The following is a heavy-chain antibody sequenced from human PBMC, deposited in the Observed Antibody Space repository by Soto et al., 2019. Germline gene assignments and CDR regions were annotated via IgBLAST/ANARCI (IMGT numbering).Heavy chain of an antibody. CDR1: GYTFTSHG. D-gene: IGHD5-18*01. Sequence: QVKLVQSGGEVKKPGASVKVSCRASGYTFTSHGISWVRQAPGQGLEWMGWISVYNGKTNYAQKLQGRLTMTTDTSTSTAYMELRGLRSDDTAVYYCARDEPDTARALEYWGQGTLVTVSS. CDR3: ARDEPDTARALEY. J-gene: IGHJ4*02. V-gene: IGHV1-18*01. CDR2: ISVYNGKT.